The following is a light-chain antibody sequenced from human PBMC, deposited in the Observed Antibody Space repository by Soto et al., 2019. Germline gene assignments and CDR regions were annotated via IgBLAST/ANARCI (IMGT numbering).Light chain of an antibody. CDR2: GAS. V-gene: IGKV3-15*01. CDR1: QSVSSN. CDR3: QQYNNWPPFT. J-gene: IGKJ3*01. Sequence: EIVMTQSPATLSVSPGERATLSCRASQSVSSNLAWDQQKPGQAPRLLIYGASTRATGIPARFSGSGSGTEFTLTISRLQSEDFAVYYWQQYNNWPPFTFGPGTKVDI.